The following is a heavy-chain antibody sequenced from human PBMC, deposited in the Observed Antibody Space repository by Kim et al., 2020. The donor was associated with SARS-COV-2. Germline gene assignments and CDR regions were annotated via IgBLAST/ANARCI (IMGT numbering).Heavy chain of an antibody. CDR1: GFTFSSYA. CDR2: ISGSGGST. CDR3: AKDRTLYYEFSSGYDRPRDGVGV. Sequence: GGSLRLSCAASGFTFSSYAMSWVRQAPGKGLEWVSAISGSGGSTYYADSVKGRFTISRDNSKNTLYLQMNSLRAEDTAVYYCAKDRTLYYEFSSGYDRPRDGVGVWGPGTTGTVSS. V-gene: IGHV3-23*01. D-gene: IGHD3-3*01. J-gene: IGHJ6*02.